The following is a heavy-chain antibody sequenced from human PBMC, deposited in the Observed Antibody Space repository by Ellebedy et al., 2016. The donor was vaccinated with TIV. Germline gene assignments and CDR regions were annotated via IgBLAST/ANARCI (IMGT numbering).Heavy chain of an antibody. V-gene: IGHV1-69*06. J-gene: IGHJ4*02. Sequence: SVKVSXXASGGTFSSYAISWVRQAPGQGLEWMGGIIPIFGTANYAQKFQGRVTITADKSTSTAYMELSSLRSEDTAVYYCARGVTTGTTFFDYWGQGTLVTVSS. D-gene: IGHD1-1*01. CDR3: ARGVTTGTTFFDY. CDR2: IIPIFGTA. CDR1: GGTFSSYA.